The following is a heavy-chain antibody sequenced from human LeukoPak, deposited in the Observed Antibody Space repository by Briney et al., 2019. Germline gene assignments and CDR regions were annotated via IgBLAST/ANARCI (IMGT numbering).Heavy chain of an antibody. D-gene: IGHD1-1*01. Sequence: PSETLSLTCAVYSGSLSGYYWSWIRQPPGRGPEWIGEINRSGSANYNPSLKSRVTVSVDTSKNQFSLKLSSVTAADTAVYYCARAHYGTASPAGGLWGQGTLVTVSS. J-gene: IGHJ4*02. V-gene: IGHV4-34*01. CDR1: SGSLSGYY. CDR3: ARAHYGTASPAGGL. CDR2: INRSGSA.